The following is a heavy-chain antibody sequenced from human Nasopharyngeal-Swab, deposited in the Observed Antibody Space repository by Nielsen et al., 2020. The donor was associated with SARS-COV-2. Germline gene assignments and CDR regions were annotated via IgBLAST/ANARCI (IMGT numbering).Heavy chain of an antibody. CDR3: AMIGGSVIDY. D-gene: IGHD2-15*01. CDR2: ISWDGGST. V-gene: IGHV3-43*01. Sequence: GESLKISCAASGFTFHDYTMHWVRQAPGKGLEWVSLISWDGGSTYYADSVKGRFTISRDNSKNCLYLQMNSLRTEDTALYYCAMIGGSVIDYWGQGTLVTVSS. J-gene: IGHJ4*02. CDR1: GFTFHDYT.